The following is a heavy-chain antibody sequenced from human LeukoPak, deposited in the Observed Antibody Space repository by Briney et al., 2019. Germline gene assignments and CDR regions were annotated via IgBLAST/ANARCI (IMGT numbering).Heavy chain of an antibody. Sequence: SETLSLTCTVSGGSISSGSYYWSWIRQPAGEGLEWIGRIYTSGSTNYNPSLKSRVTISVDTSKNQFSLKLNSVTAADTAIYYCARDPQDAFDIWGQGTLVLVSS. CDR2: IYTSGST. CDR3: ARDPQDAFDI. J-gene: IGHJ3*02. V-gene: IGHV4-61*02. CDR1: GGSISSGSYY.